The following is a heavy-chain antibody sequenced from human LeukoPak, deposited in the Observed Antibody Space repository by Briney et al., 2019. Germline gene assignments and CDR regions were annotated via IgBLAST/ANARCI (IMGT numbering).Heavy chain of an antibody. CDR2: IYYSGST. CDR1: GGFISSSSYY. J-gene: IGHJ1*01. CDR3: ARRRYYDSTGYLD. D-gene: IGHD3-22*01. Sequence: SETQSLTCSVSGGFISSSSYYWGWIRQPPGKGLEWIGDIYYSGSTYFKPSLASRVAISIDTSKNQFSLRLSPVTAADTAVYYCARRRYYDSTGYLDWGQGTLVIVSS. V-gene: IGHV4-39*01.